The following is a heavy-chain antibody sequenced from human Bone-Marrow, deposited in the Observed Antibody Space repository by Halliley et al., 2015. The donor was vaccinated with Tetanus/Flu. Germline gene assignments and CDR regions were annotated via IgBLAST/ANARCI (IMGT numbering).Heavy chain of an antibody. V-gene: IGHV4-59*02. CDR2: IYYSGTT. Sequence: TLSLTCSVSDVSVNSYYWNWIRQPPGKGLEWIGYIYYSGTTNYNPSLKSRLTIALDPSKNQFSLRLNSVIAADTAVYYCARSHGLEYDWSIDLWGRGALVTVSS. D-gene: IGHD4-17*01. J-gene: IGHJ2*01. CDR3: ARSHGLEYDWSIDL. CDR1: DVSVNSYY.